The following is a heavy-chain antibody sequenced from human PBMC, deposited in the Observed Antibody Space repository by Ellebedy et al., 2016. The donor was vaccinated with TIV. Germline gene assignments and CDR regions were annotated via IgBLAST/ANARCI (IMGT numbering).Heavy chain of an antibody. CDR3: AKVMGEQWLVFDH. Sequence: GGSLRLSCAASGFTFSADVMHWVRQAPGKGLEWVAVIAYDGSNKHYADSVKGRFTISRDNSKNTLYLEMNSMRAEDTDVYYCAKVMGEQWLVFDHWGQGTLVTVSS. D-gene: IGHD6-19*01. V-gene: IGHV3-30*18. CDR2: IAYDGSNK. CDR1: GFTFSADV. J-gene: IGHJ4*02.